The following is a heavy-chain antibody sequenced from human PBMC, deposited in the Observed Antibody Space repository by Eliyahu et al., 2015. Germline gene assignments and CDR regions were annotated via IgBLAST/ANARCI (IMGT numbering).Heavy chain of an antibody. Sequence: EVQVVESGGGLVQPGGSXRLXCTVXGSIFSTYTMNWVRQAPGKGVEWVAYISGSSSIIYYADSVKGRFTISRDNAKNSLYLQMNSLRDEDTAVYFCARDSNDGFDPWGQGTLVTVSS. V-gene: IGHV3-48*02. J-gene: IGHJ5*02. CDR1: GSIFSTYT. CDR2: ISGSSSII. CDR3: ARDSNDGFDP. D-gene: IGHD1-1*01.